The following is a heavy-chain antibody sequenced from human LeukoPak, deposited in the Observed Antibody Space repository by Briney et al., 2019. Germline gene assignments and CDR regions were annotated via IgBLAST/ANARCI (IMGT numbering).Heavy chain of an antibody. Sequence: PSQTLSLTCTVSGGSISSGSYYWSWIRQPAGKGLEWIGRIYTSGSTNYNPSLKSRVTISVDTSKNQFSLKLSSVTAADTAVYYCARKYSSSWIDYWGQGTLVTVSS. J-gene: IGHJ4*02. D-gene: IGHD6-13*01. CDR2: IYTSGST. V-gene: IGHV4-61*02. CDR3: ARKYSSSWIDY. CDR1: GGSISSGSYY.